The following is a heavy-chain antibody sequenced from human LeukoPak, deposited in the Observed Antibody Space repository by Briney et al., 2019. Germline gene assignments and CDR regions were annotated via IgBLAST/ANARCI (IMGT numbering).Heavy chain of an antibody. V-gene: IGHV3-30*02. Sequence: GGSLRLSCAASGFTFSSYGMHWVRQAPGKGLEWVAFIRYDGNNKNYADSVKGRFTISRDNSKNTLYLQMNSLRAEDTAVYYCAKPDYRRSSGPYFFDYWGQGTLVAVSS. CDR1: GFTFSSYG. J-gene: IGHJ4*02. CDR3: AKPDYRRSSGPYFFDY. CDR2: IRYDGNNK. D-gene: IGHD6-6*01.